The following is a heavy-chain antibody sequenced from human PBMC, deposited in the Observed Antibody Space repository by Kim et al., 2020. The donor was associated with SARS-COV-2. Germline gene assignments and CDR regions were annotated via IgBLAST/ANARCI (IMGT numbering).Heavy chain of an antibody. CDR3: ARGTLSDSSWYVEGYYFDY. D-gene: IGHD6-13*01. V-gene: IGHV3-48*02. CDR2: ISSSSSTI. Sequence: GGSLRLSCAASGFTFSSYPMNWVRQAPGKGLEWVSYISSSSSTIYYADSVKVRFTISRDNAKNSLYLQMNKLSDEDTAVDYGARGTLSDSSWYVEGYYFDYWGQGTLVTVSS. J-gene: IGHJ4*02. CDR1: GFTFSSYP.